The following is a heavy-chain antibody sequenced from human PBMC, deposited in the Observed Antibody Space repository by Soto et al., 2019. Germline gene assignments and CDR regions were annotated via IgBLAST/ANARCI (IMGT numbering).Heavy chain of an antibody. D-gene: IGHD5-18*01. V-gene: IGHV3-48*03. CDR3: ARDLEGHDSHGPQYFDF. CDR1: GFTFSSYE. CDR2: ISTSGTTI. J-gene: IGHJ4*02. Sequence: EVQLVESGGGLVQPGGSLRLSCAASGFTFSSYEMNWVRQAPGKGLEWVSYISTSGTTIYYADSVKGRFTISRDNAKNSLYLQMNSLRAEDTAVYYCARDLEGHDSHGPQYFDFWGQGTLVAVSS.